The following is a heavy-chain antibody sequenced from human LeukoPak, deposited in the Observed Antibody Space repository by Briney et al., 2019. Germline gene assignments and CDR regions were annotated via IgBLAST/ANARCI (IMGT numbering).Heavy chain of an antibody. Sequence: GGSLRLSCAASGFTVSSIYMSWVRQAPGKGLEWVSVIYSGGSTYYADSVKGRFTISRDNSKNTLYLQMNSLRAEDTAVYYCARATVTTWEDYFDYWGQGTLVTVSS. D-gene: IGHD4-11*01. CDR3: ARATVTTWEDYFDY. J-gene: IGHJ4*02. V-gene: IGHV3-53*01. CDR1: GFTVSSIY. CDR2: IYSGGST.